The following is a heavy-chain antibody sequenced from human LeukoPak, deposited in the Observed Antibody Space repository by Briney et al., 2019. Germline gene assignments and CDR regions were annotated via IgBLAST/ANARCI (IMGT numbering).Heavy chain of an antibody. CDR1: GFTFSSYA. J-gene: IGHJ6*02. V-gene: IGHV3-23*01. D-gene: IGHD4-17*01. CDR2: ISNSGGST. CDR3: AKVEDYGDYLGMDV. Sequence: GSLRLSCAASGFTFSSYAMSWVRQAPGKGLEWVSVISNSGGSTYYADSVKGRFTISRDNSKNTLYVQMNSLRAEDTAVYYCAKVEDYGDYLGMDVWGQGTTVTVSS.